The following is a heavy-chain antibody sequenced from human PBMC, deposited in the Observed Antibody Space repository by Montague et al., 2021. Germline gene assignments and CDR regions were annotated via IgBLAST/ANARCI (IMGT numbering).Heavy chain of an antibody. J-gene: IGHJ5*02. CDR2: IFHNGST. CDR3: ARVAAWGYYDTSGLNWFDP. CDR1: GGSISSNNW. V-gene: IGHV4-4*02. D-gene: IGHD3-22*01. Sequence: SETLSLTCAVSGGSISSNNWWTWVRQPPGKGLEWIGEIFHNGSTTYSPSLKSRVTISMDKSKNQFSLKLTSVTAADTAVYYCARVAAWGYYDTSGLNWFDPWGQGTLVTVSS.